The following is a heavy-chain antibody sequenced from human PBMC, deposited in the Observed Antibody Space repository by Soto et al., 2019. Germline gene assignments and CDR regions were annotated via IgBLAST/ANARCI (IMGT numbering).Heavy chain of an antibody. CDR3: AKVRRPYSSSPAWFDP. D-gene: IGHD6-6*01. J-gene: IGHJ5*02. CDR2: ISYDGSNK. V-gene: IGHV3-30-3*01. Sequence: PGGSLRLSCAASGFTFSSYAMHWVRQAPGKGLEWVAVISYDGSNKYYADSVKGRFTISRDNSKNTLYLQMNSLRAEDTAVYYCAKVRRPYSSSPAWFDPWGQGTPVTVSS. CDR1: GFTFSSYA.